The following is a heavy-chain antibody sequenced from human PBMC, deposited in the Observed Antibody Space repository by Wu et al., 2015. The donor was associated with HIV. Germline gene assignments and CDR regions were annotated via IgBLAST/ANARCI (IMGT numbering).Heavy chain of an antibody. D-gene: IGHD3-16*01. CDR2: VRPYNGDT. CDR1: GYIFNQYG. Sequence: QVQLMQSGTEVKKPGASVKVSCKVSGYIFNQYGLHWVRQAPGQRPEWMGWVRPYNGDTDYSEKFQDRITISTDTSAKTAYLQLRSLKSDDTATYYCAKVVHYYDGWGLDSWGQGTLVTV. V-gene: IGHV1-18*01. CDR3: AKVVHYYDGWGLDS. J-gene: IGHJ4*02.